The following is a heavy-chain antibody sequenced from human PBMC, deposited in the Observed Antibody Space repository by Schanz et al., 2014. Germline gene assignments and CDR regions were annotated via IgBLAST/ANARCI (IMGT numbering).Heavy chain of an antibody. CDR2: IGGSGGTT. Sequence: EVQLVESGGGLQPGGSLRLSCAASGFTFSYYGMTWVRQAPGKGLEWVSTIGGSGGTTYYADSVRGRFTISRDNSKNTLFLQMNSLRAEDTAVYYCAKSSPYYGSGSFPSNAYGMDVWGQGTAVTVSS. V-gene: IGHV3-23*04. D-gene: IGHD3-10*01. CDR3: AKSSPYYGSGSFPSNAYGMDV. J-gene: IGHJ6*02. CDR1: GFTFSYYG.